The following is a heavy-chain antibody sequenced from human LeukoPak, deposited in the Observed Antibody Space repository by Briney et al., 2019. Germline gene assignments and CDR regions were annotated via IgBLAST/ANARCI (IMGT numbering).Heavy chain of an antibody. Sequence: GGSLRLSCAASGFTVSSNYMSWVRQAPGKGLEWVSAISGSGGSTYYADSVKGRFTISRDNSKNTLYLQMNSLRAEDTAVYYCAKGGGYFDYWGQGTLVTVSS. CDR3: AKGGGYFDY. V-gene: IGHV3-23*01. J-gene: IGHJ4*02. CDR1: GFTVSSNY. D-gene: IGHD3-16*01. CDR2: ISGSGGST.